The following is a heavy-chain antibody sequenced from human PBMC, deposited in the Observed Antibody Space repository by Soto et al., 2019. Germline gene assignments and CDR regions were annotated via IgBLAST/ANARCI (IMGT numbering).Heavy chain of an antibody. CDR3: ARDHSAGRGWFDP. D-gene: IGHD6-6*01. J-gene: IGHJ5*02. Sequence: WTWTRQHPGKGLEWIGYIDYLGSAYYNPSLKSRATISVDTSNNQFALRLNSVTAADTAVYYCARDHSAGRGWFDPWGQGTLVAVSS. CDR2: IDYLGSA. V-gene: IGHV4-31*02.